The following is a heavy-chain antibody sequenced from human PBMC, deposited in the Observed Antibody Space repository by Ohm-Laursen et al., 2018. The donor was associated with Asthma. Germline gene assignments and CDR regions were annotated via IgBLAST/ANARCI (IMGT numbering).Heavy chain of an antibody. Sequence: SLRLSCSASGFTFSSYGMHWVRQAPGKGLEWVAAIWHDGSNIYYADSVKGRFTISRDNSKKTLYLQMNSLRAEDTAVYYCARVCSGGCGWHLDLWGRGTLVTVSS. CDR1: GFTFSSYG. V-gene: IGHV3-33*01. CDR2: IWHDGSNI. J-gene: IGHJ2*01. D-gene: IGHD1-26*01. CDR3: ARVCSGGCGWHLDL.